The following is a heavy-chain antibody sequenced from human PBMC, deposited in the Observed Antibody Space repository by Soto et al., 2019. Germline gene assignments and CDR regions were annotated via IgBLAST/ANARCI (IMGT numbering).Heavy chain of an antibody. CDR3: AAFSTCGGDCYQEY. D-gene: IGHD2-21*02. V-gene: IGHV1-18*01. CDR1: GYTFTTYP. CDR2: ISPYNGNT. Sequence: QVHLVQSGAEVKKPGASVKVSCKASGYTFTTYPITWVRQAPGQGLEWMGSISPYNGNTQNAQKLQGRITMTTDTSTTTAYMELRSLKSDDTAGYYCAAFSTCGGDCYQEYWGQGTLVTVSS. J-gene: IGHJ4*02.